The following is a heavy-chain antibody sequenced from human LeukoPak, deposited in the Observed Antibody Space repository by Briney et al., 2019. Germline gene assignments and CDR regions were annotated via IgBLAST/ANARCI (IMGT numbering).Heavy chain of an antibody. CDR2: INPNSGGT. D-gene: IGHD6-19*01. J-gene: IGHJ4*02. Sequence: GASVKVSCKASGYTFTGYYMHWVRQAPGQGLEWMGWINPNSGGTNYAQKFRGRVTMTRDTSISTAYMELSRLRSDDTAVYYCARVYSSGWPIDYWGQGTLVTVSS. V-gene: IGHV1-2*02. CDR3: ARVYSSGWPIDY. CDR1: GYTFTGYY.